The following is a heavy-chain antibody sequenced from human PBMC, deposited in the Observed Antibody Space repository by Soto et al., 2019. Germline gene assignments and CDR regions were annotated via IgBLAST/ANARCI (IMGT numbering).Heavy chain of an antibody. J-gene: IGHJ4*02. CDR2: IYYSGST. Sequence: SLTCTVSGGSISSSSYYWGWIRQPPGKGLEWIGSIYYSGSTYYNPFLKSRVTISVDTSKNQFSLKLSSVTAADTAVYYCASRTTVGYYFDYWGQGTLVTVSS. V-gene: IGHV4-39*01. CDR1: GGSISSSSYY. CDR3: ASRTTVGYYFDY. D-gene: IGHD1-1*01.